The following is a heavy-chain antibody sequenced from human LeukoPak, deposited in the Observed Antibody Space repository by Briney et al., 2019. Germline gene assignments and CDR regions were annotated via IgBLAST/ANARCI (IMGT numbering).Heavy chain of an antibody. CDR1: GGTFSSYA. J-gene: IGHJ4*02. D-gene: IGHD3-22*01. V-gene: IGHV1-69*04. Sequence: ASVKVSCKASGGTFSSYAISRVRQAPGQGLEWMGRIIPILGIANYAQKFQGRVTITADKSTSTAYMELSSLRSEDTAVYYCASLDYDSSGYYNDYWGQGTLVTVSS. CDR3: ASLDYDSSGYYNDY. CDR2: IIPILGIA.